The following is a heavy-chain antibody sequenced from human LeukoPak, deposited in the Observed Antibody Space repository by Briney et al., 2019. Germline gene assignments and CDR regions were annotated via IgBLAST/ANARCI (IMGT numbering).Heavy chain of an antibody. V-gene: IGHV3-23*01. CDR1: GFTFSSYA. CDR2: ISGSDGST. D-gene: IGHD4-17*01. J-gene: IGHJ3*01. CDR3: AKDRGDYGPADDAFHV. Sequence: GGSLRLSCAASGFTFSSYAMNWVRQAPGKGLEWVSTISGSDGSTYYADSVKGRFTISRDDSKNTLYLQINSLRAEDTALYYCAKDRGDYGPADDAFHVWGQGTMVIVSS.